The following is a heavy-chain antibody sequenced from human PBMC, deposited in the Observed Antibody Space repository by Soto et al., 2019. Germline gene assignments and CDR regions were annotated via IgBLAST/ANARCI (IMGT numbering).Heavy chain of an antibody. CDR3: AHRASPPDLEGQLYPYYYYYGLDV. V-gene: IGHV2-5*02. D-gene: IGHD2-2*01. CDR2: IYWDDDK. J-gene: IGHJ6*02. CDR1: GFSLSTGGVG. Sequence: QITLKESGPTLVKPTQTLTLTRTFSGFSLSTGGVGVAWIRQPPGKALEWLALIYWDDDKRYSPSLKSRLAITKDTAKNQVVLIMTNMDPVDTATYYCAHRASPPDLEGQLYPYYYYYGLDVWGQGTTVTVSS.